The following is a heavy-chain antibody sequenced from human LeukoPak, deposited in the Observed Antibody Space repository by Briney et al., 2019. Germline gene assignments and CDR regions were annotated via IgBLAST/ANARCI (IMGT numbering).Heavy chain of an antibody. V-gene: IGHV3-23*01. J-gene: IGHJ4*02. D-gene: IGHD6-19*01. Sequence: GGSLRLSCAASGFTFSSYAMSWVRQAPGKGLEWVSAISGSGGSTYYADSVKGRFTISGDNSKNTLYLQMNSLRAEDTAVYYCAKDARIAVAGTLFDYWGQGTLVTVSS. CDR3: AKDARIAVAGTLFDY. CDR1: GFTFSSYA. CDR2: ISGSGGST.